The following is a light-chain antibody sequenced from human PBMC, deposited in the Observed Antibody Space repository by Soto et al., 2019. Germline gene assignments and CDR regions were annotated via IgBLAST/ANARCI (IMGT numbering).Light chain of an antibody. CDR3: QHYNSYSEA. Sequence: GDRVTIPCRASQTISSWLAWYPQKPGKAPKLLIYKASTLKSGVPSRFSGSGSGTEFTLTISSLQPDDFATYYCQHYNSYSEAFGQGTKVDI. V-gene: IGKV1-5*03. J-gene: IGKJ1*01. CDR1: QTISSW. CDR2: KAS.